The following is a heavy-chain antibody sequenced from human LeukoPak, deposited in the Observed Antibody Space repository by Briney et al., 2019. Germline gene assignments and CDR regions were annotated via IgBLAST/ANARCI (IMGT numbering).Heavy chain of an antibody. CDR2: ISDRGDRT. V-gene: IGHV3-23*01. Sequence: GGSLRLSCAASGFTFSRYAMTWVRQAPGKGLEWVSTISDRGDRTYYAGSVKGRFTISRDNSENTLYLQMSSLRAEDTAVFYCAKKALSGSGSYDYWGQGTLVTVSS. J-gene: IGHJ4*02. D-gene: IGHD3-10*01. CDR3: AKKALSGSGSYDY. CDR1: GFTFSRYA.